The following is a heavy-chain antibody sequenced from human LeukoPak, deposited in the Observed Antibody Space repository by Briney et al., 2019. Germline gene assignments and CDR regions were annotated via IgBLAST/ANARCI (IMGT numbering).Heavy chain of an antibody. V-gene: IGHV4-59*01. Sequence: SETLSLTCTVSGGSISSYYWSWIRQPPGKGLEWIGYIYYSGSTKYNPSRKSRVTISVDTSKNQFSLKLSSVTAADTAVYYCARDLSSGWYRGFGYWGQGTLVTVSS. CDR2: IYYSGST. CDR1: GGSISSYY. CDR3: ARDLSSGWYRGFGY. D-gene: IGHD6-19*01. J-gene: IGHJ4*02.